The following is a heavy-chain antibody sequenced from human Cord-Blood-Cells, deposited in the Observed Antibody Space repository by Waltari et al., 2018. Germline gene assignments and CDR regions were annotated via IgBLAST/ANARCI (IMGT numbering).Heavy chain of an antibody. CDR2: INHSGST. V-gene: IGHV4-34*01. Sequence: QVQLQQWGAGLLKPSETLSLTCAVYGGSFSGYYWSWIRQPPGKGLEWIGEINHSGSTNYNPYLKSRVTISVDTSKNQFSLKLSSVTAADTAVYYCARAVHSSSWFGGYWGQGTLVTVSS. CDR3: ARAVHSSSWFGGY. CDR1: GGSFSGYY. J-gene: IGHJ4*02. D-gene: IGHD6-13*01.